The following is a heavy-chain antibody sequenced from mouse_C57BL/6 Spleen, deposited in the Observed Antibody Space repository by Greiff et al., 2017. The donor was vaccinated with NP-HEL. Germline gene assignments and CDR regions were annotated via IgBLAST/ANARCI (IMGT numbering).Heavy chain of an antibody. D-gene: IGHD1-1*01. CDR1: GFNITDDY. Sequence: EVQLQQSGAELVRPGASVKLSCTASGFNITDDYMHWVKQRPEQGLEWIGWIDPENGDTEYASKFQGKATITADTSSNTAYLQLSSLTSEDTAVYYCTPFYYYGSREYFDVWGTGTTVTVSS. CDR3: TPFYYYGSREYFDV. V-gene: IGHV14-4*01. CDR2: IDPENGDT. J-gene: IGHJ1*03.